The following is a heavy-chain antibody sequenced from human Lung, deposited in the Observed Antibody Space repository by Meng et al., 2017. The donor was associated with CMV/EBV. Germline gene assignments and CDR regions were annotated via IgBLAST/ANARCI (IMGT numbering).Heavy chain of an antibody. V-gene: IGHV4-30-4*01. J-gene: IGHJ4*02. CDR1: GDSISRSEYF. Sequence: QLHDAGRGLVKTSRTCSLTFAVSGDSISRSEYFWSCSRPPPGNGLECIGYIDYRGTTFYNPFLKRLVTISVNTYKNLFSLKLSSTTAEDTAVYFGASGELLWDYWGQGTLVTGSS. D-gene: IGHD2-2*01. CDR3: ASGELLWDY. CDR2: IDYRGTT.